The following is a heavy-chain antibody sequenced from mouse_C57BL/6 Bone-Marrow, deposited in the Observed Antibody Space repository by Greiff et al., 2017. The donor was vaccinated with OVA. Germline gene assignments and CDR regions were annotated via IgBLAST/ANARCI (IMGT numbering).Heavy chain of an antibody. J-gene: IGHJ2*01. CDR2: INPSNGGT. V-gene: IGHV1-53*01. D-gene: IGHD1-1*01. CDR1: GYTFTSYW. Sequence: QVHVKQPGTELVKPGASVKLSCKASGYTFTSYWMHWVKQRPGQGLEWIGNINPSNGGTNYNEKFKSKATLTVDKSSSTAYMQLSSLTSEDSAVYYCARSPGSSPFDYWGQGTTLTVSS. CDR3: ARSPGSSPFDY.